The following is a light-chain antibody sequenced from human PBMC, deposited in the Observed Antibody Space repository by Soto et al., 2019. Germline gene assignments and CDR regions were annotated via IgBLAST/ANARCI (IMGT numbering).Light chain of an antibody. Sequence: EIVLTQSPAALSVSPGERATLSCRASESVRSNLAWFQQKPGQAPRLLIYGASARATGIPARFSGSGSGTEFTLTISSLQSEDFAVYYCQQYNNWLPITFGQGTRVEIK. CDR2: GAS. V-gene: IGKV3-15*01. J-gene: IGKJ5*01. CDR3: QQYNNWLPIT. CDR1: ESVRSN.